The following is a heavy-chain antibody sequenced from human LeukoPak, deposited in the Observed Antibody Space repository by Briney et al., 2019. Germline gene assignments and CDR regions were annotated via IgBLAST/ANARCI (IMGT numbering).Heavy chain of an antibody. CDR2: INTFNGDT. Sequence: SGKCSCKATGYPFNVFGITWVRQAPGQGPEWMGWINTFNGDTNYAQKVQGRVTLTADTSTTTAYMELRRLRFDDTAVYYCARDAPGNCSGGRCYSVAWGQGTLVLVSS. V-gene: IGHV1-18*01. J-gene: IGHJ4*02. CDR1: GYPFNVFG. D-gene: IGHD2-15*01. CDR3: ARDAPGNCSGGRCYSVA.